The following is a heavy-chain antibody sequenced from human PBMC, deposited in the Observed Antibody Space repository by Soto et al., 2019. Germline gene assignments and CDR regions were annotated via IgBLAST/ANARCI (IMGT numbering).Heavy chain of an antibody. CDR3: ASARHSSRWGTFDS. Sequence: QVHLEQSGAEVKKPGTSVKVSCKASGGSFSTNEIDWVRQAPGEGLEWMGRIFPNVGTADYAQKFQGRLTLTADESTATVFMGLSRLPSADTAVYFCASARHSSRWGTFDSWGQGTQVAVSS. J-gene: IGHJ4*02. V-gene: IGHV1-69*01. CDR2: IFPNVGTA. D-gene: IGHD3-22*01. CDR1: GGSFSTNE.